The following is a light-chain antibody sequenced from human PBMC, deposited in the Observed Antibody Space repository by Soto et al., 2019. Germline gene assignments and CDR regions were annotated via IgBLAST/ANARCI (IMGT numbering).Light chain of an antibody. CDR3: QQYNNWSYT. CDR1: QSVSSY. J-gene: IGKJ2*01. CDR2: GAS. Sequence: EMVMTRSPATLSVSRGERATLAGRASQSVSSYLAWYQQNPGQAPRLLIYGASTRATGIPARFSGSGSGPEFTLTISTLQYEDFGVYYCQQYNNWSYTFGQGTQLEIK. V-gene: IGKV3-15*01.